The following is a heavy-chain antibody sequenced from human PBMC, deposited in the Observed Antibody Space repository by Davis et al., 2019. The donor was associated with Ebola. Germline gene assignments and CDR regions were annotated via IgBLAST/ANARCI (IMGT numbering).Heavy chain of an antibody. D-gene: IGHD5-18*01. CDR3: ARVMITAMVSNPFDY. V-gene: IGHV3-21*01. Sequence: GESLKISCAASGFTFSSYSMNWVRQAPGKGLEWVSSISSSSSYIYYADSVKGRFTISRDNAKNSLYLQMNSLRAEDTAVYYCARVMITAMVSNPFDYWGQGTLVTVSS. CDR2: ISSSSSYI. J-gene: IGHJ4*02. CDR1: GFTFSSYS.